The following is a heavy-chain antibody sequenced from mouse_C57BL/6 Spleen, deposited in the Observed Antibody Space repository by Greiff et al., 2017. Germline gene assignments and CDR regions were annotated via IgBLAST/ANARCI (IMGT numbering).Heavy chain of an antibody. CDR1: GFTFSDYY. J-gene: IGHJ2*01. V-gene: IGHV5-12*01. Sequence: DVKLQESGGGLVQPGGSLKLSCAASGFTFSDYYMYWVRQTPEKRLEWVAYISNGGGSTYYPDTVKGRFTISRDNAKNTLYLQMSRLKSEDTAMYYCARRGLYGSSYCYFDYWGQGTTLTVSS. CDR3: ARRGLYGSSYCYFDY. CDR2: ISNGGGST. D-gene: IGHD1-1*01.